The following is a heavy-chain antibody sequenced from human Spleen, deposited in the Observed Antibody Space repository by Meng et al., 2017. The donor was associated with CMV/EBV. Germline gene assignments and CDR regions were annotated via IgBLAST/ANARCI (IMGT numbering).Heavy chain of an antibody. CDR1: GDSISSSAW. CDR3: ARQMGRYCYTSSCYNGGWFDP. D-gene: IGHD3-10*01. J-gene: IGHJ5*02. Sequence: GSLRLSCAVSGDSISSSAWWSWVRQPPGKGLEWIGQVYHRGNTYHNPSLKSRVTISVDTSRNQFSLKLTSVTAADTAVYYCARQMGRYCYTSSCYNGGWFDPWGQGTLVTVSS. V-gene: IGHV4-4*02. CDR2: VYHRGNT.